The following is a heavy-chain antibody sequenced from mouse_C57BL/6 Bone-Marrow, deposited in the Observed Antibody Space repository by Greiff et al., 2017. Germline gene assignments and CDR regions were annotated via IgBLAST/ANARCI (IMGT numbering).Heavy chain of an antibody. CDR2: ISDGGSYT. Sequence: VQLKESGGGLVKPGGSLKLSCAASGFTFSSYAMSWVRQTPEKRLEWVATISDGGSYTDSPDNVKGRFTISRNNAKNNLYLQMSHLKSEDTAMYYCARGWDYYAMDYWGQGTSVTVSS. D-gene: IGHD4-1*01. J-gene: IGHJ4*01. V-gene: IGHV5-4*01. CDR1: GFTFSSYA. CDR3: ARGWDYYAMDY.